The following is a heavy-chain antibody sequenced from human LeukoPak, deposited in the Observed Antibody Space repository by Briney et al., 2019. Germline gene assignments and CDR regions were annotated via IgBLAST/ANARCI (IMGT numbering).Heavy chain of an antibody. V-gene: IGHV4-59*01. CDR1: GGSISSYY. D-gene: IGHD4-23*01. CDR2: IYYSGST. J-gene: IGHJ4*02. CDR3: ARNGGNSDFDY. Sequence: KPSETLSLTCTVSGGSISSYYWSWIRQPPGKGLEWIGYIYYSGSTNYNPSLKSRVTISVDTSKNQFSLKLSSVTAADTAVYYCARNGGNSDFDYWGQGTLATVSS.